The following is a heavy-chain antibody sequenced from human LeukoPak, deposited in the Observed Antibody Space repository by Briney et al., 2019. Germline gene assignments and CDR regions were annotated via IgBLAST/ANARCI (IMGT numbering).Heavy chain of an antibody. V-gene: IGHV3-48*04. D-gene: IGHD3-22*01. J-gene: IGHJ4*02. CDR3: AKDRILYYDTSGYFHY. CDR2: ISSSSSTI. Sequence: GGSLRLSCAASGFTFSSYSMNWVRQAPGKGLEWVSYISSSSSTIYYADSVKGRFTISRDNAKNSLYLQMNSLRTEDTALYYCAKDRILYYDTSGYFHYWGQGTLVTVSS. CDR1: GFTFSSYS.